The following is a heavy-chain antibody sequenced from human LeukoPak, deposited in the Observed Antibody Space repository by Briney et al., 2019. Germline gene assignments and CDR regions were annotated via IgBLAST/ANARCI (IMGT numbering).Heavy chain of an antibody. CDR3: ARESGSYPYWYFDL. J-gene: IGHJ2*01. V-gene: IGHV3-7*01. CDR1: GFTFSSYW. Sequence: GGSLRLSCAASGFTFSSYWMSWVRQAPGKGLEWVANIKQDGSEIYYVDSVKGRFTISRDNAKNSLSLQMNSLRAEDTAVYYCARESGSYPYWYFDLWGRGTLVTVSS. D-gene: IGHD1-26*01. CDR2: IKQDGSEI.